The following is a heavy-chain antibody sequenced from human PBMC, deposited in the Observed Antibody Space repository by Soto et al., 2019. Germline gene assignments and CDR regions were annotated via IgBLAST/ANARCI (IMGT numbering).Heavy chain of an antibody. J-gene: IGHJ4*02. V-gene: IGHV2-5*02. Sequence: QITLKESGPTLVKPTQTLTLTCTFSGFSLSTSGVGVGWIRQPPGKALEWLPLIYWDDDKRYSPSLKSRSTLTKDTSKSQVVLTMTNMDPVDTATYYCAHVWGASGSGSPLDYWGQGTMVTVSS. CDR3: AHVWGASGSGSPLDY. D-gene: IGHD3-10*01. CDR1: GFSLSTSGVG. CDR2: IYWDDDK.